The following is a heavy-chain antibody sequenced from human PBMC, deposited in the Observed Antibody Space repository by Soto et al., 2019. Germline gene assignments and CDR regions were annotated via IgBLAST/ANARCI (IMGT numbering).Heavy chain of an antibody. J-gene: IGHJ4*02. CDR3: VRTSLVVAAAAREDY. CDR1: GFTFSSDW. Sequence: EVQLVESGGGLVQPGESLRLSCAASGFTFSSDWMHWVRQAPGKGLVRVSRSNSDGSSTSYAGSVKGRFTISRDNAKNTLYLQMNSLRAEDTAVYYCVRTSLVVAAAAREDYWGQGTLVAVSS. V-gene: IGHV3-74*01. CDR2: SNSDGSST. D-gene: IGHD2-15*01.